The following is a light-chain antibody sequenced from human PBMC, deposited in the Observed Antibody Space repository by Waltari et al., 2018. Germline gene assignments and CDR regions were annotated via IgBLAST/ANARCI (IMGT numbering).Light chain of an antibody. Sequence: QSALTQPRPVSGSPGQPVTISCHGTRGDVGGYNFVSWYQHHPGKAPKVLIYDVNERPSGVPDRFSGSKSGNTASLTISGLQPEDEADYYCCSYAGSYTLIFGGGTKLTVL. CDR1: RGDVGGYNF. V-gene: IGLV2-11*01. CDR3: CSYAGSYTLI. CDR2: DVN. J-gene: IGLJ2*01.